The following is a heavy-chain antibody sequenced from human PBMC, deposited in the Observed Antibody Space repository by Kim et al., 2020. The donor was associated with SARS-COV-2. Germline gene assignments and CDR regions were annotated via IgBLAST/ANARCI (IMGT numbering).Heavy chain of an antibody. CDR1: GGTFSSYA. D-gene: IGHD3-10*01. CDR2: IIPIFGTA. Sequence: SVKVSCKASGGTFSSYAISWVRQAPGQGLEWMGGIIPIFGTANYAQKFQGRVTITADESTSTAYMELSSLRSEDTAVYYCARDRVTMVRGAHYYYYYGMDVWGQGTTVTVSS. J-gene: IGHJ6*02. CDR3: ARDRVTMVRGAHYYYYYGMDV. V-gene: IGHV1-69*13.